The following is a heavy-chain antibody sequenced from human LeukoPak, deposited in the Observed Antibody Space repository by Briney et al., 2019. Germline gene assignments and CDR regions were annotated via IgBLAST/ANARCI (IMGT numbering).Heavy chain of an antibody. CDR2: INHSGST. CDR1: GGSSSGYY. V-gene: IGHV4-34*01. Sequence: SETLSLTCAVYGGSSSGYYWSWIRQPPGKGLEWIGEINHSGSTNYNPSLKSRVTISVDTSKNQFSLKLSSVTAADTAVYYCARGDTTIFGVVIGWFDPWGQGTLVTVSS. J-gene: IGHJ5*02. D-gene: IGHD3-3*01. CDR3: ARGDTTIFGVVIGWFDP.